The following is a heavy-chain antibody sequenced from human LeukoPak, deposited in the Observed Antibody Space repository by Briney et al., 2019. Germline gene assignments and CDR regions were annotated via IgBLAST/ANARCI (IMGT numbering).Heavy chain of an antibody. J-gene: IGHJ5*02. Sequence: GGSLRLSCAASGFTFSSYGMHWVRQAPGKGLEWVAVIWYDGSNKYYADSVKGRFTISRDSSKNTLYLQMNSLRAEDTAVYYCARDQAVTTVNWFDPWGQGTLVTVSS. CDR3: ARDQAVTTVNWFDP. CDR2: IWYDGSNK. D-gene: IGHD4-17*01. CDR1: GFTFSSYG. V-gene: IGHV3-33*01.